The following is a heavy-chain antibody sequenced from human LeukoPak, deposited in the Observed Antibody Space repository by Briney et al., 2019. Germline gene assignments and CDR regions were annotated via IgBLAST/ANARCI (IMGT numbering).Heavy chain of an antibody. D-gene: IGHD6-19*01. CDR1: GGSTSSYY. V-gene: IGHV2-5*08. CDR2: IYWDDDK. CDR3: ARQYSSGWYAEYFQH. J-gene: IGHJ1*01. Sequence: TLSLTCTVSGGSTSSYYWSWIRQPPGKALEWLALIYWDDDKRYSPSLKNRLTITKDTSKNQVVLTMTNMGPVDTATYYCARQYSSGWYAEYFQHWGQGTLVTVSS.